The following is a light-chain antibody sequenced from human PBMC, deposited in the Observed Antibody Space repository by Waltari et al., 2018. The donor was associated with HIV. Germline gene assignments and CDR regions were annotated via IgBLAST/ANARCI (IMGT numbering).Light chain of an antibody. V-gene: IGKV2-30*01. J-gene: IGKJ2*02. CDR2: KVS. Sequence: DVVMAQSHIPIPVTVGHPAFNTCRSTHSLLYTDGNTYLSWFRQRPGQSPSRLIYKVSVRDSGVPDRFSGSGSGTDFTLKITRVEVDDVGIYDCMQSSHWPRTFGQGTKLEI. CDR1: HSLLYTDGNTY. CDR3: MQSSHWPRT.